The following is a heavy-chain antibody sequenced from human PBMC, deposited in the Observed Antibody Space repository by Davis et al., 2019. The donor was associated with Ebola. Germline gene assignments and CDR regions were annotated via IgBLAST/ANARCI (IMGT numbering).Heavy chain of an antibody. D-gene: IGHD5-12*01. Sequence: PGGSLRLSCAASGFTFSRYGMSWVRQAPGEGLEWVSYISGSSSTVYNADSVKGRFTISRDNAKNSLYLQMNSLRDEDTAVYYCSRDVEDSAIISYGLDVWGQGTTVTVSS. CDR3: SRDVEDSAIISYGLDV. V-gene: IGHV3-48*02. J-gene: IGHJ6*02. CDR1: GFTFSRYG. CDR2: ISGSSSTV.